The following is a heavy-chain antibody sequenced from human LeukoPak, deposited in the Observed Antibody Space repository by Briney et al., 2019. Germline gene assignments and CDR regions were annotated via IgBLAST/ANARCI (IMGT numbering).Heavy chain of an antibody. J-gene: IGHJ1*01. Sequence: ASVKVSCKTSGYKFLSHGISWVRQAPGQGLEWLGWIRADNGDTRFARKFQGRFTMTTDTSTSTAHMELRSLRSDDTAVYYCARDWPTVIADFWGQGTLVTASS. CDR2: IRADNGDT. V-gene: IGHV1-18*04. CDR1: GYKFLSHG. CDR3: ARDWPTVIADF. D-gene: IGHD4-11*01.